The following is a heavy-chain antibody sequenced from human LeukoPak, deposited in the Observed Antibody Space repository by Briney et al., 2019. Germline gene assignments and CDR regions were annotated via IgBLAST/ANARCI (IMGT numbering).Heavy chain of an antibody. Sequence: ASVTVSFTVSGDTVTVFSIHWVRQAPGHGLEWMGVFDPEDGARIFAQKFQGRVTMTEDTSTDTAYMDLSSLRSEDTAVYYCATGYTYDYSLYWGQGTLVTVSS. J-gene: IGHJ4*02. V-gene: IGHV1-24*01. CDR1: GDTVTVFS. D-gene: IGHD5-18*01. CDR2: FDPEDGAR. CDR3: ATGYTYDYSLY.